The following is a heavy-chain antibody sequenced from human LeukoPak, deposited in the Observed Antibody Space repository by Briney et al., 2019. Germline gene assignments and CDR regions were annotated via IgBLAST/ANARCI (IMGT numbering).Heavy chain of an antibody. CDR1: GYTFISYY. D-gene: IGHD6-6*01. J-gene: IGHJ4*02. CDR2: INPRGCST. Sequence: ASVTVSRTASGYTFISYYMHWVRQAPGQGLEWMGLINPRGCSTSYAQKFQGRVIMTRDMSTSTVYMGLSSLRSEDTAVYYCARVTSINSSVYFDSWGQGTLVTLSS. V-gene: IGHV1-46*01. CDR3: ARVTSINSSVYFDS.